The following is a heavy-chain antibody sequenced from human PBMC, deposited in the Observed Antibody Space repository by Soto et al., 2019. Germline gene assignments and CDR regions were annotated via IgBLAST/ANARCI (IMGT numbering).Heavy chain of an antibody. Sequence: QVQLVQSGAEVKKPGSSVKVSCKVSGGTFSNYAIDWVRLAPGHGLEWMGGIVPIFGTTYYTQKFQGRATIIADDSTPTAYLEMSSLRSEDTAIYDCARVEAVAGLYNYHGLDVWGQGTAVTVSS. J-gene: IGHJ6*02. CDR3: ARVEAVAGLYNYHGLDV. CDR2: IVPIFGTT. CDR1: GGTFSNYA. D-gene: IGHD6-19*01. V-gene: IGHV1-69*12.